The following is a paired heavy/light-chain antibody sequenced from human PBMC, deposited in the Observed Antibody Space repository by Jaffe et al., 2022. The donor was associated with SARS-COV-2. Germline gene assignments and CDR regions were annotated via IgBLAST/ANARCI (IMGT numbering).Light chain of an antibody. CDR1: QSVSSSY. CDR2: GAS. Sequence: EIVLTQSPGTLSLSPGERATLSCRASQSVSSSYLAWYQQKPGQAPRLLIYGASSRATGIPDRFSGGGSGTDFTLTIGRLEPEDFAVYYCLQYGSSPLTFGPGTKVDIK. CDR3: LQYGSSPLT. V-gene: IGKV3-20*01. J-gene: IGKJ3*01.
Heavy chain of an antibody. CDR2: IGGSGGGVAT. V-gene: IGHV3-23*01. D-gene: IGHD3-3*01. Sequence: EVQLLESGGGLVQPGGSLRLSCAASGFTFSNYAMSWVRQAPGKGLEWVSAIGGSGGGVATYTADSVKGRFSISRDNSKNTLYLQMNTLRADDTAVYYCAKGGVTYYNYLIDVWGQGTTVTVSS. CDR1: GFTFSNYA. J-gene: IGHJ6*02. CDR3: AKGGVTYYNYLIDV.